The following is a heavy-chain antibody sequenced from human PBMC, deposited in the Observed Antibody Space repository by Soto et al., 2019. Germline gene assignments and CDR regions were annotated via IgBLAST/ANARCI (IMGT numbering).Heavy chain of an antibody. CDR2: ISSSSSYI. J-gene: IGHJ4*02. Sequence: EVQLVESGGGLVKPGGSLRLSCAASGFTFSSYSMNWVRQAPGKGREWVSSISSSSSYIYYADSVKGRFTISRDNAKNSLYPQMNSLRAEDAAVYYCETHGSGSYYKGIDYWGQGTLVTVSS. V-gene: IGHV3-21*01. CDR3: ETHGSGSYYKGIDY. CDR1: GFTFSSYS. D-gene: IGHD3-10*01.